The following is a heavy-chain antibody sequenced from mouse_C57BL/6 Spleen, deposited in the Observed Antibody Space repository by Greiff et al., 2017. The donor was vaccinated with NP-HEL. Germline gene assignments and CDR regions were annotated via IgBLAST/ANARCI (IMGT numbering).Heavy chain of an antibody. CDR2: INYDGSST. CDR3: ASYDYGEGYAMDY. Sequence: EVMLVESEGGLVQPGSSMKLSCTASGFTFSDYYMAWVRQVPEKGLEWVANINYDGSSTYYLDSLKSRFIISGDNAKNILYLQMSSLKSEDTATYYCASYDYGEGYAMDYWGQGTSVTVSS. CDR1: GFTFSDYY. D-gene: IGHD2-4*01. V-gene: IGHV5-16*01. J-gene: IGHJ4*01.